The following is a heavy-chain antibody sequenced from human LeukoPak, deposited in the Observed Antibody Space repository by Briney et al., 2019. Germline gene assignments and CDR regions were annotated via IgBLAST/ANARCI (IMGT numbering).Heavy chain of an antibody. CDR2: IYPGDSDT. CDR3: ARLSRNCSGGSCYSDWFGP. CDR1: GYSFASYW. Sequence: GESLKISCKGSGYSFASYWIAWVRQMSGKGLEWMGMIYPGDSDTGYSPSFQGHVTISADKSISTVYLQWSSLKASDTAMYYCARLSRNCSGGSCYSDWFGPWGQGTLVTVSS. V-gene: IGHV5-51*01. J-gene: IGHJ5*02. D-gene: IGHD2-15*01.